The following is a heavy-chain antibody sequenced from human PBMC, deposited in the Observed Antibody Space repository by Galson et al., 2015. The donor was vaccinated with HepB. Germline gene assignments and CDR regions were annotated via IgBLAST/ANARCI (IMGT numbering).Heavy chain of an antibody. D-gene: IGHD1-26*01. CDR2: IYTYGSP. J-gene: IGHJ3*02. CDR1: AGSISSGFDF. Sequence: TLSLTCTVSAGSISSGFDFWSWIRQPAGKGLEWIGHIYTYGSPDYNPSLKGRVTMSADTSKNQFSLKLTSVTAADMAVYYCVGHRYSGSHSTFDIWGQGTMVTVSS. CDR3: VGHRYSGSHSTFDI. V-gene: IGHV4-61*09.